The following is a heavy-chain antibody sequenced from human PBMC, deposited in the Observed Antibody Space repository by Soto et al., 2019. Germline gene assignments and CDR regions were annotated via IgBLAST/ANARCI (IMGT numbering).Heavy chain of an antibody. CDR2: IYYSGST. CDR3: ARRGLLRDWFDP. Sequence: SETLSLTCTVSGGSVSSGSYYWSWIRQPPGKGLEWIGYIYYSGSTNYNPSLKSRVTISVDTSKNQFSLKLSSVTAADTAVYYCARRGLLRDWFDPWGQGTLVTV. CDR1: GGSVSSGSYY. D-gene: IGHD3-22*01. V-gene: IGHV4-61*01. J-gene: IGHJ5*02.